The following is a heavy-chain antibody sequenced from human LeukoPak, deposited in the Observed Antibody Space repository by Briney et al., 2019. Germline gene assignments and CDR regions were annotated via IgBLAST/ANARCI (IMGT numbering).Heavy chain of an antibody. D-gene: IGHD3-10*01. CDR3: ARDTIRGMFNLWFDP. V-gene: IGHV1-69*05. Sequence: SVKVSXKASGGTFSSYAISWVRQAPGQGLEWMGRIIPIFGTANYAQKFQGRVTITTDESMSTAYMELSSLRSEDTAVYYCARDTIRGMFNLWFDPWGQGTLVTVSS. CDR2: IIPIFGTA. J-gene: IGHJ5*02. CDR1: GGTFSSYA.